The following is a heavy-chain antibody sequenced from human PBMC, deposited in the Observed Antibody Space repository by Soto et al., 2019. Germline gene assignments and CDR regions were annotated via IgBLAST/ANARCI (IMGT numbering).Heavy chain of an antibody. CDR1: GGPFRSYA. D-gene: IGHD4-17*01. J-gene: IGHJ4*02. V-gene: IGHV3-23*01. CDR3: AKVRFPGTSCFDY. Sequence: GGSLRLSCAASGGPFRSYAMSWVRQAPGKGLEWVSAISGSGGSTYYADSVKGRFTISRDNSKNTLYLQMNSLRAEDTAVYYCAKVRFPGTSCFDYWGQGPLVTVSS. CDR2: ISGSGGST.